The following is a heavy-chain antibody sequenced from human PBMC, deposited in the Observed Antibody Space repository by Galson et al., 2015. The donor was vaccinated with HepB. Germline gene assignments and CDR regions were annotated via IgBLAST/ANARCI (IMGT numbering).Heavy chain of an antibody. Sequence: SLRLSCATSGFIFRNYGMHWVRQAPGKGLEWVAGIWYDGRDQKYADSVRGRFTISRDNSRNTLYLQMNSRRAEDTALYYCARIASGTLAWFDPWGHGTLVTVSS. D-gene: IGHD6-13*01. CDR1: GFIFRNYG. V-gene: IGHV3-33*08. CDR3: ARIASGTLAWFDP. J-gene: IGHJ5*02. CDR2: IWYDGRDQ.